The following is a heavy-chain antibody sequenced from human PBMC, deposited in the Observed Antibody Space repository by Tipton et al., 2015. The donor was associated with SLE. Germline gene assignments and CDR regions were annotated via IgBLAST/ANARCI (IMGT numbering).Heavy chain of an antibody. CDR1: GFTFDDYG. CDR2: ISGGGGST. Sequence: SLRLSCAASGFTFDDYGMSWVRQVPGKGLEWVSLISGGGGSTHYADSVRGRFTISRDNSKNTLSLQLNTLRADDTAIYYCAKDRYCGGGTCFASYFDLWGQGTPVTVSS. V-gene: IGHV3-23*01. J-gene: IGHJ4*02. CDR3: AKDRYCGGGTCFASYFDL. D-gene: IGHD2-21*01.